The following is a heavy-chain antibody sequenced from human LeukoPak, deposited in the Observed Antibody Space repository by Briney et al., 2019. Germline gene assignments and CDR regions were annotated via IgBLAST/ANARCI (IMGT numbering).Heavy chain of an antibody. CDR3: AKDLRYDSLTGYPPLDY. D-gene: IGHD3-9*01. CDR1: GFTFSSYA. V-gene: IGHV3-23*01. J-gene: IGHJ4*02. CDR2: ISGSGGST. Sequence: GGSLRLSCAASGFTFSSYAMSWVRQAPGKGLEWVSAISGSGGSTYYADSVKGRFTVSRDNSKNTLYLQMNSLRAEDTAVYYCAKDLRYDSLTGYPPLDYWGQGTLVTVSS.